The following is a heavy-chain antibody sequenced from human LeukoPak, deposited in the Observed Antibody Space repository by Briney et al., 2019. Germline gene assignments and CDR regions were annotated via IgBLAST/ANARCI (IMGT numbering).Heavy chain of an antibody. CDR1: GYTFTNYY. J-gene: IGHJ4*02. CDR3: ARFNCGADCYTDY. D-gene: IGHD2-21*02. V-gene: IGHV1-46*01. Sequence: ASAKVSCKASGYTFTNYYMHWVRQAPGQGLEWMGIINPSGGSATYAQKFQGRVTVTRDTSTGTVYMELSSLRSEDTAVYYCARFNCGADCYTDYWGQGTLVTVSS. CDR2: INPSGGSA.